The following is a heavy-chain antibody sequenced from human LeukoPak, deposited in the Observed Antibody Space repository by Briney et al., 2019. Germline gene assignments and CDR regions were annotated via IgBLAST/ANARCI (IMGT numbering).Heavy chain of an antibody. CDR3: ARGGYSGYDFGY. J-gene: IGHJ4*02. CDR1: GESFSGYY. Sequence: SETLSLTCAVYGESFSGYYWSWIRQPPGKGLEWIGEINHSGSTNYNPSLKSRVTISVDTSKNQFSLKLRSVTAADTAVYYCARGGYSGYDFGYWGQGTLVTVSS. CDR2: INHSGST. V-gene: IGHV4-34*01. D-gene: IGHD5-12*01.